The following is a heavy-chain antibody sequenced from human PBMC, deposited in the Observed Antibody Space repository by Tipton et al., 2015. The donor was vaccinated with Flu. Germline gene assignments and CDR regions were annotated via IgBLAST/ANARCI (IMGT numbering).Heavy chain of an antibody. CDR3: ARKYCSSTTCYQALDI. J-gene: IGHJ3*02. Sequence: QLVQSGAEVTKPGKSLRISCEGSGYILSTAWIGWVRQMPGKGLEWMGIIYPGDSDTRYSPSFQGQVTISADKSITTAYLQWSSLKASDTAMYYCARKYCSSTTCYQALDIWGQGTMVTVSS. V-gene: IGHV5-51*03. CDR1: GYILSTAW. CDR2: IYPGDSDT. D-gene: IGHD2-2*01.